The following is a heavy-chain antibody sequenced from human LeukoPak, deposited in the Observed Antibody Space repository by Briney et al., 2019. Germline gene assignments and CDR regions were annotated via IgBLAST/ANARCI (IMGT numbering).Heavy chain of an antibody. CDR2: ISAYNGDT. V-gene: IGHV1-18*01. CDR3: ARGLDLGSRGYYYFDYHYYYMDV. CDR1: GYTFTNYG. J-gene: IGHJ6*03. Sequence: ASVKVSFKSSGYTFTNYGITLVRQAPGQGLGLMGWISAYNGDTHYAQKLQGRVAMTTDTSTRTVYMELRSLRHDDTAVYYCARGLDLGSRGYYYFDYHYYYMDVWGKGTTVAVSS. D-gene: IGHD3-22*01.